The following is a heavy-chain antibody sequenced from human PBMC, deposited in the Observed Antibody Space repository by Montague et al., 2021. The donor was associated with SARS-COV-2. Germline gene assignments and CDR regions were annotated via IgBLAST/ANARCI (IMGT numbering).Heavy chain of an antibody. CDR2: IKPDGGEK. CDR1: GFTFSRYW. V-gene: IGHV3-7*03. J-gene: IGHJ6*02. Sequence: SLRLSCAASGFTFSRYWMSWVRQTPGKGLEWVANIKPDGGEKHYVDSVXGRFTISRDNAKNSLNLQMDSLRAEDTALYYRARDSRIVGATGGMDVWGQGTTVIVSS. D-gene: IGHD1-26*01. CDR3: ARDSRIVGATGGMDV.